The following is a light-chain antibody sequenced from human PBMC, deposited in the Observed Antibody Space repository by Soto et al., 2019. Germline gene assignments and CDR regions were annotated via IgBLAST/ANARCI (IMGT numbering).Light chain of an antibody. CDR2: DAS. Sequence: DIQMTQSPSTLCASVGDRVTIAFLASQSISTWLAWFQQKPGKAPDLLIYDASSLESGVPSRFSGSGSGTEFTLTISSLQPDDFATYYCQHYNSYPYTFGQGTKVDIK. V-gene: IGKV1-5*01. J-gene: IGKJ2*01. CDR1: QSISTW. CDR3: QHYNSYPYT.